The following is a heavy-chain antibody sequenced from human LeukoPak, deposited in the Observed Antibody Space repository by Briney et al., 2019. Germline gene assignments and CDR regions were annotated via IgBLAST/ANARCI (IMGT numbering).Heavy chain of an antibody. CDR1: GGSISSTFHY. Sequence: PSETLSLTCTVSGGSISSTFHYWGWIRQPPGKGLEWVASVYKAGNTYYNPSLKSRVTISVDTSKNQFSLKLSSVTAADTAVYYCARDLLNEGNHLDYWGQGTLVTVSS. CDR3: ARDLLNEGNHLDY. V-gene: IGHV4-39*02. J-gene: IGHJ4*02. CDR2: VYKAGNT. D-gene: IGHD4-23*01.